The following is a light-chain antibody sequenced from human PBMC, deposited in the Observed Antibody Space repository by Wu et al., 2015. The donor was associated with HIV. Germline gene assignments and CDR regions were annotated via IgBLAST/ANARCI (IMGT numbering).Light chain of an antibody. CDR2: GAS. V-gene: IGKV3-20*01. Sequence: EIVLTQSPGTLSLSPGERAILSCRASQSVSSSYLAWYQQKPGQAPRLLIYGASSRATGIPDRFSGGGSGTDFTLTISRLEPEDFAVYYCQQYGNSPIWSFGQGTKVEMK. CDR1: QSVSSSY. CDR3: QQYGNSPIWS. J-gene: IGKJ2*03.